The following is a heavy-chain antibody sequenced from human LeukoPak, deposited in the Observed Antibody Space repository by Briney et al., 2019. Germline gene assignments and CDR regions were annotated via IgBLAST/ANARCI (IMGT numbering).Heavy chain of an antibody. CDR2: IYSGGST. D-gene: IGHD6-19*01. Sequence: PGGSLRLSCAASGFAVSSNYMSWVRQAPGKGLEWVSVIYSGGSTYYADSVKGRFTISRDNSKNTLYLQMNSLRAEDTAVYYCARDSAVAGTDFIPLAVWGQGTLVTVSS. V-gene: IGHV3-53*01. J-gene: IGHJ4*02. CDR3: ARDSAVAGTDFIPLAV. CDR1: GFAVSSNY.